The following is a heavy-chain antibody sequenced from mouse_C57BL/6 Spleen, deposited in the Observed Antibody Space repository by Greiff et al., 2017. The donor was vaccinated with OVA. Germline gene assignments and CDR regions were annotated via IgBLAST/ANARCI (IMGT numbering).Heavy chain of an antibody. CDR1: GYTFTDYY. CDR3: ARSRSSSCLWFAS. J-gene: IGHJ3*01. V-gene: IGHV1-75*01. D-gene: IGHD1-1*01. Sequence: VQLVESGPELVKPGASVKISCKASGYTFTDYYINWVKQRPGQGLEWIGWIFPGSGSTYYNEKFKGKATLTVDKSSRTAYMLLSSLTSEDSAVYFCARSRSSSCLWFASWGQGTLVTVSA. CDR2: IFPGSGST.